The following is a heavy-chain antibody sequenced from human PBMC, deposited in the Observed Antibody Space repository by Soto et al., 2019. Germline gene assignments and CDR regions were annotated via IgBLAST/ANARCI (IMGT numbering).Heavy chain of an antibody. Sequence: PGGSLRLSCAASGFTFXDYYMSWIRQAPGKGLEWVSYISSSGSTIYYADSVKGRFTISRDNAKNSLFLQMSSLRAEDTAVYYCARDPCTNGVCYHYYYYMDVWGKGTTVTVSS. CDR1: GFTFXDYY. J-gene: IGHJ6*03. D-gene: IGHD2-8*01. CDR3: ARDPCTNGVCYHYYYYMDV. CDR2: ISSSGSTI. V-gene: IGHV3-11*01.